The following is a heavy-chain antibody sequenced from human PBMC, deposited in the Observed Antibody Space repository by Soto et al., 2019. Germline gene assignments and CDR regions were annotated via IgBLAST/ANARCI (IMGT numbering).Heavy chain of an antibody. CDR1: GFTVSSNY. D-gene: IGHD5-18*01. Sequence: EVQLVETGGGLIQPGGSLRLSCAASGFTVSSNYMSWVRQAPGKGLEWVSVIYSGGSTYYADSVKGRFTISRDNSKNTLYLQMNSLRAEDTDVYYCARDSGGYSPEGDYYYYGMDVWGKGTTVTVSS. J-gene: IGHJ6*04. CDR2: IYSGGST. V-gene: IGHV3-53*02. CDR3: ARDSGGYSPEGDYYYYGMDV.